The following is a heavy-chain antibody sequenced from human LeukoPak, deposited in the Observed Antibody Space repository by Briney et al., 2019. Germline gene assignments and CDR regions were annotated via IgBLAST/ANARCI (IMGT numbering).Heavy chain of an antibody. D-gene: IGHD5/OR15-5a*01. CDR1: GGSISSYY. Sequence: SETLSLTCTVSGGSISSYYWSWIRQPPGKGLEWIGYIYYSGSTNYNPSLKSRVTISVDTSKNQFSLKLSSVTAADTAVYYCARDQGYSVYGFHYWGQGTLVTVSS. V-gene: IGHV4-59*01. CDR3: ARDQGYSVYGFHY. J-gene: IGHJ4*02. CDR2: IYYSGST.